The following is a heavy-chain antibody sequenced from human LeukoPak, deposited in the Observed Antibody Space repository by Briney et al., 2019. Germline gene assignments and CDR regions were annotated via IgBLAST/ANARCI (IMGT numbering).Heavy chain of an antibody. CDR1: GGSISSSSYY. J-gene: IGHJ4*02. V-gene: IGHV4-39*01. CDR3: ATLPTRDGYKDYVDY. D-gene: IGHD5-24*01. Sequence: PSETLSLTCTVSGGSISSSSYYWGWIRQPPGKGLEWIGSIYYSGSTYYNPSLKSRVTISVDTSKNQFSLKLSSVTAADTAVYYCATLPTRDGYKDYVDYWGQGTLVTVSS. CDR2: IYYSGST.